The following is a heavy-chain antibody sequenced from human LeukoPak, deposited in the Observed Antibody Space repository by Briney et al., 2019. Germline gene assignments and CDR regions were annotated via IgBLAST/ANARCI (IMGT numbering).Heavy chain of an antibody. D-gene: IGHD2-2*01. CDR1: GGSISSGDYY. V-gene: IGHV4-30-4*08. CDR2: IYYSGST. J-gene: IGHJ4*02. CDR3: AREGGFYCSSASCYGLDY. Sequence: SETLSLTCTVSGGSISSGDYYWGWIRQHPGKGLEWIGYIYYSGSTYYNPSLKSRVTISVATSKNQFSLKLSSVTAADTAVYYCAREGGFYCSSASCYGLDYWGQGTLVTVSS.